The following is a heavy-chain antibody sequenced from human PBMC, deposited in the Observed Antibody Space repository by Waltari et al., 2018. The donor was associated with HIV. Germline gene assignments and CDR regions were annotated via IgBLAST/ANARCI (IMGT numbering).Heavy chain of an antibody. CDR3: AKGVRFLGP. CDR1: GFTVKNEY. V-gene: IGHV3-53*05. J-gene: IGHJ5*02. CDR2: IYGNGET. D-gene: IGHD3-3*01. Sequence: ATGGVLVQPGGSLSLCCRVSGFTVKNEYITWFRRSRGRGLEWVGTIYGNGETYSAASMRGRLFISRDDPGNRVFLHINNVNFADTASYFCAKGVRFLGPWSQETPVTVSS.